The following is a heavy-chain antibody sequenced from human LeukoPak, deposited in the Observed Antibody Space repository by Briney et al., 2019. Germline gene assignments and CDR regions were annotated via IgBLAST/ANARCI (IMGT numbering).Heavy chain of an antibody. CDR2: INHSGST. Sequence: SETLSLTCVVYGGSFSGYYWSWIRQPPGKGLEWIGEINHSGSTKYNPSLKSRVTISVDTSKNQLSLKLNSVTAADTGVYYCARKITMVRGANNWFDPWGQGTLVTVSS. V-gene: IGHV4-34*01. J-gene: IGHJ5*02. CDR1: GGSFSGYY. D-gene: IGHD3-10*01. CDR3: ARKITMVRGANNWFDP.